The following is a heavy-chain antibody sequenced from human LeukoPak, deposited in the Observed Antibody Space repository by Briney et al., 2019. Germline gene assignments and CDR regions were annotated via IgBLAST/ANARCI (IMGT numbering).Heavy chain of an antibody. J-gene: IGHJ5*02. D-gene: IGHD1-1*01. CDR3: AKFVGRNRWFDP. Sequence: GGSLRLSCAASGFTFSSSAMSWVRQAPGKGLEWVSAISGSGGSTYYADSVKGRFTISRDNSKNTLYLQMNSLRAEDTAVYYCAKFVGRNRWFDPWGQGTLVTVSS. CDR2: ISGSGGST. CDR1: GFTFSSSA. V-gene: IGHV3-23*01.